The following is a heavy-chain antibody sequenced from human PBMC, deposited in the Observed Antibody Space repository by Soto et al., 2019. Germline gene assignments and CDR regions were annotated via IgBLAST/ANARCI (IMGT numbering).Heavy chain of an antibody. CDR2: ISGSGGSI. CDR3: AKDRIEGGDWYRFFGQ. V-gene: IGHV3-23*01. CDR1: GFTFTSYA. D-gene: IGHD6-19*01. Sequence: PGGSLRLSCAASGFTFTSYAMSWVRQAPGKGLEWVSAISGSGGSIYYADSVKGRFTISRDNFKNTVYLQMNSLRAEDTAVYYCAKDRIEGGDWYRFFGQWGQGTLVTVSS. J-gene: IGHJ4*02.